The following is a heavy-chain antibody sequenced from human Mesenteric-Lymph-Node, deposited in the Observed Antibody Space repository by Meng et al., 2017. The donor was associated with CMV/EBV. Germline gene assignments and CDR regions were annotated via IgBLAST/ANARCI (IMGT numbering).Heavy chain of an antibody. Sequence: ASVKVSCKASGYTFTGYYMHWVRQAPGQGLEWMGWINPNSGGTNYAQKFQGRVTMTRDTSISTAYMEPSRLRSDDTAVYYCARDGSANFWSGIGVYGMDVWGQGTTVTVSS. CDR3: ARDGSANFWSGIGVYGMDV. CDR1: GYTFTGYY. V-gene: IGHV1-2*02. CDR2: INPNSGGT. J-gene: IGHJ6*02. D-gene: IGHD3-3*01.